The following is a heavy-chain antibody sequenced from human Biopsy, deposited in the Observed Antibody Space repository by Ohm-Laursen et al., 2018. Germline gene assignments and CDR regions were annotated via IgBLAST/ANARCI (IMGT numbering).Heavy chain of an antibody. CDR2: VYYSGST. V-gene: IGHV4-59*01. J-gene: IGHJ6*02. D-gene: IGHD2-15*01. CDR1: GGSISSYY. Sequence: GTLSLTWTVSGGSISSYYWTWIRQPPGKGLEWIGDVYYSGSTNRNPSLKSRVTISVDTSRVRFSLTLSSVTAADTAIYYCARDRRGDSYMDVWGQGTTVTVSS. CDR3: ARDRRGDSYMDV.